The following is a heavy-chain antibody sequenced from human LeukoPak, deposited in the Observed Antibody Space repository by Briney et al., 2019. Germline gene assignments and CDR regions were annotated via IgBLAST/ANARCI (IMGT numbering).Heavy chain of an antibody. D-gene: IGHD2-15*01. J-gene: IGHJ4*02. CDR1: GYTFSDSY. CDR3: ARGARIVVVAATLIY. CDR2: ITPDSGAT. V-gene: IGHV1-2*02. Sequence: ASVKVSCKASGYTFSDSYIHWVRQAPQQGLEWMGWITPDSGATRYAEKFQGRVAMTRDTSISTAYMELSRLRSDDTAVYYCARGARIVVVAATLIYWGQGTLVTVSS.